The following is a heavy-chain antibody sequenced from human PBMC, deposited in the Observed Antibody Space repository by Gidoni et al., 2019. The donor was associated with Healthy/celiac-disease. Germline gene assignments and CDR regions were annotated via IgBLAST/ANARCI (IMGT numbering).Heavy chain of an antibody. V-gene: IGHV1-18*01. D-gene: IGHD1-26*01. CDR1: GDTFTSYG. CDR2: ISAYNGNT. Sequence: QVQLVQSGAEVKKPGASVKVSCKASGDTFTSYGISWVRQAPGQGLEWMGWISAYNGNTIYAPKLQGRVTMTTDTSTSTAYRELRSLRSDDTAVYYCARDLHRQGWEFDYWGQGTLVTVSS. CDR3: ARDLHRQGWEFDY. J-gene: IGHJ4*02.